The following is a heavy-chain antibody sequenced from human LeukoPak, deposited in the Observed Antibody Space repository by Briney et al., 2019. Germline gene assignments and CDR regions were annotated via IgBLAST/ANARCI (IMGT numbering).Heavy chain of an antibody. CDR2: IVIRSGDT. J-gene: IGHJ3*02. CDR3: AAEKRLYCSGGACYPDAFDI. V-gene: IGHV1-58*01. CDR1: GFTFINSA. D-gene: IGHD2-15*01. Sequence: SVKVSCKASGFTFINSAVQWVRQPRGQRLECIGWIVIRSGDTNYAQNFLERVTITRDMSTSTAYMELSSLRSDDTAVYYCAAEKRLYCSGGACYPDAFDIWGQGTMVTVSS.